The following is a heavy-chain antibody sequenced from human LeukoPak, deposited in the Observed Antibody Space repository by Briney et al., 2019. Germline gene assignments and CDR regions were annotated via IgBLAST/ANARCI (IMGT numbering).Heavy chain of an antibody. CDR1: GCSFTDYN. V-gene: IGHV1-2*02. CDR3: ARDGHFDN. J-gene: IGHJ4*02. CDR2: INPNSGGT. Sequence: ASVKVSCKASGCSFTDYNMQWLRQAPGQGLEWMGWINPNSGGTNYAQKFQGRVTMTRDTSISTAYMELSRLRSDDTAVYYCARDGHFDNWGQGTLVTVSS.